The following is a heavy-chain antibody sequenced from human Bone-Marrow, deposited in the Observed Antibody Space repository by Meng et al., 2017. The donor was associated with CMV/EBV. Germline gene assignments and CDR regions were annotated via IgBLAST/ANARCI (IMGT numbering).Heavy chain of an antibody. CDR1: GFTFSSYA. D-gene: IGHD2-2*01. J-gene: IGHJ4*02. CDR3: ARSFVVVPAALDY. V-gene: IGHV3-64*02. Sequence: LTCAASGFTFSSYAMHWVRQAPGKGLEYVSAISSNGGSTYYADSVKGRFTISRDNSKNTLYLQMGSLRAEDMAVYYCARSFVVVPAALDYWGQGTLVTVSS. CDR2: ISSNGGST.